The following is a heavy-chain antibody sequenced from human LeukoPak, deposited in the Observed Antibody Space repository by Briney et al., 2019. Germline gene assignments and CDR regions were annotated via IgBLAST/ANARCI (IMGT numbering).Heavy chain of an antibody. CDR1: GFTFSSYA. V-gene: IGHV3-23*01. J-gene: IGHJ4*02. CDR3: AKLQAFPGRSCDC. CDR2: IRNTGSST. D-gene: IGHD1-26*01. Sequence: GGSLSLSCAASGFTFSSYAMSWVRQAPGKGLEWVSAIRNTGSSTNYADSVKGRFTVSRDTSKNTLYLEMHRLTAEDTVFYFCAKLQAFPGRSCDCWGEGTLVTVSS.